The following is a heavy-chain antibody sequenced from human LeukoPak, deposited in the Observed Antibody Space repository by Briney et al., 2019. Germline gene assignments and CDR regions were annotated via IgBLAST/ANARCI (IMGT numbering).Heavy chain of an antibody. CDR2: IYYSGST. CDR1: GGSISSGGYY. CDR3: ARTHEVRGVFFYMDV. V-gene: IGHV4-31*03. J-gene: IGHJ6*03. D-gene: IGHD3-10*01. Sequence: KPSETLSLTCTVSGGSISSGGYYWSWIRQHPGKGLEWIGYIYYSGSTYYNPSLKSRVTISVDTSKNQFSLKLSSVTAADTAVYYCARTHEVRGVFFYMDVWGKGTTVTVSS.